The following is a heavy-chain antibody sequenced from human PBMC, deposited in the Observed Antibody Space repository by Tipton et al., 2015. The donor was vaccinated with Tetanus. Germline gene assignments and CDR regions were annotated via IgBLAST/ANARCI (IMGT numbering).Heavy chain of an antibody. Sequence: TLSLTCTVSGGPISSYFWSWIRQPPGKGLEWIGYSYSTGSTNYNPSLRSRLTISVDTSKNQFSLKLKSVTAADTAVYYCARSAQSAPYYFDPWGQGTLVTVSS. CDR2: SYSTGST. J-gene: IGHJ4*02. CDR1: GGPISSYF. D-gene: IGHD2-21*01. V-gene: IGHV4-4*08. CDR3: ARSAQSAPYYFDP.